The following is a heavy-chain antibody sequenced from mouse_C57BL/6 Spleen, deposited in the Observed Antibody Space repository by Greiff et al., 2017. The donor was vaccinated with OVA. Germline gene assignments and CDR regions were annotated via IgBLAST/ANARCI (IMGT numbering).Heavy chain of an antibody. CDR3: ARDESAHWYFDV. CDR1: GYTFTSYW. V-gene: IGHV1-50*01. D-gene: IGHD6-1*01. J-gene: IGHJ1*03. CDR2: IDPSDGYT. Sequence: QVQLKQPGAELVKPGASVKLSCKASGYTFTSYWMQWVKQRPGQGLEWIGEIDPSDGYTNYNQKFKGKATLTVDTSSSTAYMQLSSLTSEDSAVEYCARDESAHWYFDVWGTGTTVTVSS.